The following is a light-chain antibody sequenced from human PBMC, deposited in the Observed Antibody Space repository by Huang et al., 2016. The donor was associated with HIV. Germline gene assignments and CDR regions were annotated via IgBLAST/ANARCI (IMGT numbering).Light chain of an antibody. CDR2: AAS. V-gene: IGKV1-17*03. CDR3: LQHNTYPWT. CDR1: QGISND. Sequence: DIQMTQSPSAVSASVGDTVTITCRASQGISNDLVWFQQKPGKGPKRLIYAASNLQSGVPLRFSGSGSGKEFTLTISSLQPEDFATYYCLQHNTYPWTFGQGTKVKSN. J-gene: IGKJ1*01.